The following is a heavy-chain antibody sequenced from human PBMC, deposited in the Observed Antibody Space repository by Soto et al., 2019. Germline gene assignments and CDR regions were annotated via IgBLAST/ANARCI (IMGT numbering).Heavy chain of an antibody. CDR2: INPSGGST. Sequence: ALVKVSCKASGYTFTSYYMHWVRQAPGQGLEWMGIINPSGGSTSYAQKFQGRVTMTRDTSTSTVYMELSSLRSEDTAVYYCARERGAITMVRGVLTVYYYYGMDVWGQGTTVTVSS. V-gene: IGHV1-46*01. D-gene: IGHD3-10*01. CDR1: GYTFTSYY. CDR3: ARERGAITMVRGVLTVYYYYGMDV. J-gene: IGHJ6*02.